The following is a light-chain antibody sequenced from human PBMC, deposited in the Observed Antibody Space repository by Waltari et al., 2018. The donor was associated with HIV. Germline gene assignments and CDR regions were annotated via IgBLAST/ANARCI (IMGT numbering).Light chain of an antibody. V-gene: IGKV1-39*01. CDR1: QKIETY. CDR3: EQSYDFFRT. J-gene: IGKJ1*01. Sequence: DIQMTQSPRSLSASVGETVNFTCRSSQKIETYVNWYQQTLGRPPRLLIFSASSLQSGVSSRFSGRGSGTDFTLTIKNLQPEDFATYYCEQSYDFFRTFGQGTTVG. CDR2: SAS.